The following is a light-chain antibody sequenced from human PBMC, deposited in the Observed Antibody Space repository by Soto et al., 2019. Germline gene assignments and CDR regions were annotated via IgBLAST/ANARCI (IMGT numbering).Light chain of an antibody. V-gene: IGKV3-15*01. CDR2: VAS. Sequence: EIVMTQSPATLSVSPGERATLSCRASQSVSSNLAWYQQKPVQTPKLLIYVASTRPTGIPARFSGSGSGTEFTLTISSLQSEDFAVYYCQQYNVYPRPFGGGTKLEFK. CDR3: QQYNVYPRP. CDR1: QSVSSN. J-gene: IGKJ4*01.